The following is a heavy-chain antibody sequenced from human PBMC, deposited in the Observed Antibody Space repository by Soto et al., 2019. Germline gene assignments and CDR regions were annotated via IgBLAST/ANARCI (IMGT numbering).Heavy chain of an antibody. CDR1: EFTFNNYW. CDR3: AIGIYLKYGLDV. J-gene: IGHJ6*02. V-gene: IGHV3-74*01. D-gene: IGHD3-16*02. Sequence: EVQLVESGGGLVQPGGSLRLSCAASEFTFNNYWMHWVRQVPGKGLEWVSRINTDGSTTNYAHSVMGRFTISRDNADNTVYLQTNSLRAADTAVYYSAIGIYLKYGLDVWGQGATVTVSS. CDR2: INTDGSTT.